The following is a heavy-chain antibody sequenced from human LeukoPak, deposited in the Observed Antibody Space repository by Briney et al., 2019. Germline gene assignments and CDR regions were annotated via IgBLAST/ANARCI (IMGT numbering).Heavy chain of an antibody. CDR2: ISSSSTYI. D-gene: IGHD5-18*01. CDR1: GITFSSYT. J-gene: IGHJ4*02. Sequence: GGSLRLSCVASGITFSSYTINWVRQAPGKGLEWVSSISSSSTYIYYADSVKGRFTISRDSAKNSLYLQMNSLRAEDTAVYYCARPPEGYSYGFYFGHWGQGAPVIVSS. V-gene: IGHV3-21*04. CDR3: ARPPEGYSYGFYFGH.